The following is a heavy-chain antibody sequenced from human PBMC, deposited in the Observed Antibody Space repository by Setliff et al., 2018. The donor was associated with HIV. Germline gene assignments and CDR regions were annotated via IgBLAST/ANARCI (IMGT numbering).Heavy chain of an antibody. CDR1: ELTFSNYA. D-gene: IGHD3-10*02. CDR3: AKVFVFGVDAFDI. CDR2: INYDENSE. V-gene: IGHV3-30*02. J-gene: IGHJ3*02. Sequence: GGSLRLSCAASELTFSNYAMTWVRQAPDKGLEWVAFINYDENSEYYADSVKGRVTISRDNFRNTVDLQMNSLTDEDTAKYYCAKVFVFGVDAFDIWGQGTMVTVSS.